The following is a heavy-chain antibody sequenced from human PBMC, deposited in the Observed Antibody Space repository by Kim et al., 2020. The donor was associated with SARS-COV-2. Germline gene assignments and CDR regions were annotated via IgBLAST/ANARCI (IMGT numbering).Heavy chain of an antibody. CDR2: INTDTGNP. CDR3: ARGIWWSYRYTDS. CDR1: GYTFTNYA. D-gene: IGHD3-16*02. V-gene: IGHV7-4-1*02. Sequence: SVKVSCKASGYTFTNYAISWVRQPPGQGLEWMGWINTDTGNPTYAQAFTGRFVSSVDTSVSTTYLQISSLKADDTALYYCARGIWWSYRYTDSCGQGT. J-gene: IGHJ4*02.